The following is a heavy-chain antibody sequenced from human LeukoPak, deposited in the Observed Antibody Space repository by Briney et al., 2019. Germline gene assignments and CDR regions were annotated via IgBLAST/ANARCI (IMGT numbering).Heavy chain of an antibody. CDR1: GFTFTSYE. D-gene: IGHD3-22*01. CDR2: ISSSSSYI. CDR3: ARDFSYYYDSSGPNPVDY. J-gene: IGHJ4*02. V-gene: IGHV3-21*01. Sequence: GSLRLSCAASGFTFTSYEMKWVRQAPGKGLEWVSSISSSSSYIYYADSVKGRFTISRDNAKNSLYLQMNSLRAEDTAVYYCARDFSYYYDSSGPNPVDYWGQGTLVTVSS.